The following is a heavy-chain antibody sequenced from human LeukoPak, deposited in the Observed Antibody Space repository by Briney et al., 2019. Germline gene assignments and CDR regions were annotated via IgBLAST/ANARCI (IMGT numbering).Heavy chain of an antibody. Sequence: SETLSLTCTVSGGSISSSSYYWGWIRQPPGKGLEWIGSIYFSGSTYYNPSLKSRVTISVDTSKNQFSLKLSSVTAADTAVYYCARDAVGATPYYYYMDVWGKGTTVTVSS. J-gene: IGHJ6*03. CDR2: IYFSGST. D-gene: IGHD1-26*01. CDR3: ARDAVGATPYYYYMDV. CDR1: GGSISSSSYY. V-gene: IGHV4-39*07.